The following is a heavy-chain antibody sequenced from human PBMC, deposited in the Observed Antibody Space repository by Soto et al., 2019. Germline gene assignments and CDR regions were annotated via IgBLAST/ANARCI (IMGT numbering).Heavy chain of an antibody. CDR3: ARLRAVTAHRFYYGMDV. CDR1: GYSFTSYG. Sequence: QVQLVQSAGEVKKPGASVKVSCKASGYSFTSYGISWVRRAPGQGLEWMGWISPYNGHTQFVQRFQGRVTMTTDKSTSTAYMELTNLRSEDTAVFYCARLRAVTAHRFYYGMDVWGQGTTVTVS. CDR2: ISPYNGHT. V-gene: IGHV1-18*01. D-gene: IGHD3-10*01. J-gene: IGHJ6*02.